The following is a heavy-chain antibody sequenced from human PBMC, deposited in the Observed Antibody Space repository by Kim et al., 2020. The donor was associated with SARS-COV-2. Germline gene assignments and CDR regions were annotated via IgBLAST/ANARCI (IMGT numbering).Heavy chain of an antibody. CDR3: ARSGDGTYPQGAYYYGLDV. Sequence: GGSLRLSCAASGFRFDDYSLHWVRQPPGKCREWVAGIIRKGDNRVYADAVMGRFTIYRDNAKNSMYLQMNELRPDDTALYYCARSGDGTYPQGAYYYGLDVWGQGTTGTVSS. CDR1: GFRFDDYS. D-gene: IGHD3-16*02. CDR2: IIRKGDNR. J-gene: IGHJ6*02. V-gene: IGHV3-9*01.